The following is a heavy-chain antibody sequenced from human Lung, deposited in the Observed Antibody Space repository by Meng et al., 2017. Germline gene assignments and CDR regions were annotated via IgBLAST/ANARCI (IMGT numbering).Heavy chain of an antibody. CDR1: GGSISSSNYY. J-gene: IGHJ2*01. V-gene: IGHV4-30-4*01. Sequence: QGQRAESGQGLVKPSQPPSLTCTVSGGSISSSNYYWSWIRQPPGKGLEWSGHIYNSGSTYYNPSLKSRITISVDTSKNQFSLKLSSVTAADTAVYYCARGQKGYFDLWGRGTLVTVSS. CDR3: ARGQKGYFDL. CDR2: IYNSGST.